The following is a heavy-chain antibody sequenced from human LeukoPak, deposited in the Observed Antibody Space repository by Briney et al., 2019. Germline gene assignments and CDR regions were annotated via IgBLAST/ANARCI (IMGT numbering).Heavy chain of an antibody. CDR1: GYTFTSYY. Sequence: ASVKVSCKASGYTFTSYYMHWVRQAPGQGLEWMGIINPSGGSTSYAQKFQGRVTMTRDTSISTAYMELSRLRSDDTAVYYCARSDYDFWSGYPDYWGQGTLVTVSS. CDR3: ARSDYDFWSGYPDY. V-gene: IGHV1-46*01. CDR2: INPSGGST. J-gene: IGHJ4*02. D-gene: IGHD3-3*01.